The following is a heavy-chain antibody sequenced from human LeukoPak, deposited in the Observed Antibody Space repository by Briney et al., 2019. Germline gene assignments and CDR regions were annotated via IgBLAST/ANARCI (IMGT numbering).Heavy chain of an antibody. CDR3: ARDRASVYGYDALDV. V-gene: IGHV3-11*01. D-gene: IGHD5-18*01. Sequence: TGGSLRLSCAASGFTFSDYYMTWIRQAPGKGLEWVSYITRSGDTVYYADSVKGRFTISRDNAKNSVYLEMNSLRAEDTAVYFCARDRASVYGYDALDVWGQGTMVTVHS. CDR2: ITRSGDTV. CDR1: GFTFSDYY. J-gene: IGHJ3*01.